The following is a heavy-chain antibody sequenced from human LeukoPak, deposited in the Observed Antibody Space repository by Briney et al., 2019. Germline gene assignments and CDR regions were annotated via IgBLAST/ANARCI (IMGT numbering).Heavy chain of an antibody. D-gene: IGHD2-2*01. Sequence: RGSLRLSCAASGFTFSSYAMSWVRQAPGKGLEWVSAISGSGGSTYYADSAKGRFTISRDSSKNTLYLQMNSLRAEDTAVYYCAKDAYSLFGVPAAPYFDYWGQGTLVTVSS. CDR1: GFTFSSYA. V-gene: IGHV3-23*01. J-gene: IGHJ4*02. CDR2: ISGSGGST. CDR3: AKDAYSLFGVPAAPYFDY.